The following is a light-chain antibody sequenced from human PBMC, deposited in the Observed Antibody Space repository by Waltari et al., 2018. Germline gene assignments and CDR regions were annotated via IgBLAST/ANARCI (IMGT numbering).Light chain of an antibody. CDR2: DDT. J-gene: IGLJ2*01. Sequence: SHELTQPPSVSVSPGPTASIPCSGDALPKRYAYWYQQKSGQAPVLGIYDDTKGRAGIPERFSGSSSGTMATLTINGAQVEDEADYYCFATDSSGNHRKVFGGGTKLTVL. CDR1: ALPKRY. V-gene: IGLV3-10*01. CDR3: FATDSSGNHRKV.